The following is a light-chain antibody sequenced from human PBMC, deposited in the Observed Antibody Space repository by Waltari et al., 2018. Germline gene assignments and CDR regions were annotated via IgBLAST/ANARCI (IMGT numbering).Light chain of an antibody. CDR3: QQYDNWPLT. Sequence: ETVLTQSPATLSVSPGERASQSISSSYFAWYQQKPGQAPRLLISGISTRATGIPARFSGSGSGTEFTLTISSLQSEDFAVYYCQQYDNWPLTFGGGTKVEIK. CDR1: QSISSSY. J-gene: IGKJ4*01. CDR2: GIS. V-gene: IGKV3-15*01.